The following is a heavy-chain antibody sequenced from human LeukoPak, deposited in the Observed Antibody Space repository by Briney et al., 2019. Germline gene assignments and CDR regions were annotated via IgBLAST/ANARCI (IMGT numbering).Heavy chain of an antibody. CDR3: AREAYDSSGYNWFDP. CDR2: TYYSGST. V-gene: IGHV4-59*01. Sequence: TSETLSLTCTVSGGSISSYYWSWIRQPPGKGLEWIGYTYYSGSTNYNPSLKSRVTISVDTSKNQFSLKLSSVTAADTAVYYCAREAYDSSGYNWFDPWGQGTLVTVSS. J-gene: IGHJ5*02. CDR1: GGSISSYY. D-gene: IGHD3-22*01.